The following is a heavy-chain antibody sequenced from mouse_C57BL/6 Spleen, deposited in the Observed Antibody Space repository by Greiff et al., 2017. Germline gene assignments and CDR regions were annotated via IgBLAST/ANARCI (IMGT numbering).Heavy chain of an antibody. Sequence: VQLQQSGPGLVAPSQSLSITCTVSGFSLTSYGVSWVRQPPGKGLEWLGVIWGDGGTNYHSAPISRLGISKDNSKSQVFLTLNSLQTDDTATYYCAKAVVAFYWYFDGWGTGTTVTVSS. J-gene: IGHJ1*03. D-gene: IGHD1-1*01. CDR3: AKAVVAFYWYFDG. V-gene: IGHV2-3*01. CDR1: GFSLTSYG. CDR2: IWGDGGT.